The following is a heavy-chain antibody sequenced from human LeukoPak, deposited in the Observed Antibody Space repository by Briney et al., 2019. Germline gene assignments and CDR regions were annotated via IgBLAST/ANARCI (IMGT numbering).Heavy chain of an antibody. V-gene: IGHV3-15*01. CDR2: IKGKSDGGTT. CDR1: GFTFSNAL. CDR3: TTGGNYDSSDEPFDY. J-gene: IGHJ4*02. Sequence: GGSLRLSCAASGFTFSNALMSWVRQAPGKGLEWVGRIKGKSDGGTTDYAAPVKGRFTISRDDSKNTLYLQMNSLKTEDTAVYYCTTGGNYDSSDEPFDYWGQGTLVTVSS. D-gene: IGHD3-22*01.